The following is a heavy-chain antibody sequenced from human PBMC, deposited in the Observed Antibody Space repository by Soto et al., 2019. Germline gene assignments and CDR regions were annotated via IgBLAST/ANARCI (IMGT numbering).Heavy chain of an antibody. V-gene: IGHV1-69*02. CDR2: IIPILGIA. J-gene: IGHJ4*02. CDR1: GVSISSYT. Sequence: GTSVKVSCKASGVSISSYTISWVRQAPGQGLEWMGRIIPILGIANYAQKFQGRVTITADKSTSTAYMELSSLRSEDTAVYYCASVPSDYYGSGSPTDYWGQGTLVTVSS. CDR3: ASVPSDYYGSGSPTDY. D-gene: IGHD3-10*01.